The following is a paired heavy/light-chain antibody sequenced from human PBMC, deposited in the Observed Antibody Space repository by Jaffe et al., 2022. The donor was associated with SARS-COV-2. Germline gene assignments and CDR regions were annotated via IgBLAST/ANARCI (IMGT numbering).Heavy chain of an antibody. CDR3: AKGGAVAGLVHFDY. D-gene: IGHD6-19*01. V-gene: IGHV3-23*04. J-gene: IGHJ4*02. CDR1: RFTFSSYA. Sequence: EVQLVESGGGLVQPGGSLRLSCAASRFTFSSYAMSWVRQAPGKGLEWVSGISGSGGSTYYADSVKGRFTISRDNSKNTLYLQMNSLRGEDTAVYYCAKGGAVAGLVHFDYWGQGTLVTVSS. CDR2: ISGSGGST.
Light chain of an antibody. CDR3: QTWGTGIV. J-gene: IGLJ3*02. V-gene: IGLV4-69*01. Sequence: QLVLTQSPSASASLGASVKLTCTLSSGHSSYTIAWHQQQPEKGPRYLMKLNSDGRHTKGDGIPDRFSGSSSGAERYLTISSLQSEDEADYYCQTWGTGIVFGGGTKLTVL. CDR2: LNSDGRH. CDR1: SGHSSYT.